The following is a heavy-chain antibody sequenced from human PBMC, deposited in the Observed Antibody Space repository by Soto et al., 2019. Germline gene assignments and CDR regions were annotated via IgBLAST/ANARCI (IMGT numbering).Heavy chain of an antibody. CDR1: GFTFSSYW. CDR3: ARDRGYYDSSGYYYFGAFDI. Sequence: EVQLVESGGGLVQPGGSLRLSCAASGFTFSSYWMHWVRQDPGKGLVWVSRINSDGSSTNYADSVKGRFTISRDNAKNTLYVQMNSLRAEDTAVYYCARDRGYYDSSGYYYFGAFDIWGRGTMVTVSS. V-gene: IGHV3-74*01. D-gene: IGHD3-22*01. CDR2: INSDGSST. J-gene: IGHJ3*02.